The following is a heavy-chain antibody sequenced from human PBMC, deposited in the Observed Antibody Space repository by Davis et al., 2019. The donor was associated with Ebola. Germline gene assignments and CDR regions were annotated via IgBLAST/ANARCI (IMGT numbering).Heavy chain of an antibody. Sequence: ESLKISCEGSGFDFSGYAMSWVRQAPGKGLDWIGYVEHHGRTEYIPSFNSRVTISVDTSKNQFSLKLRSVTAADTAVYYCARGVYGAFFDSWGQGALVTVSS. J-gene: IGHJ4*02. V-gene: IGHV4-59*01. D-gene: IGHD4-17*01. CDR3: ARGVYGAFFDS. CDR2: VEHHGRT. CDR1: GFDFSGYA.